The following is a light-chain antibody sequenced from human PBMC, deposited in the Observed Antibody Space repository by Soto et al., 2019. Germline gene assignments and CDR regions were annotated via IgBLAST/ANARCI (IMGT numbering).Light chain of an antibody. V-gene: IGLV2-14*01. CDR3: GSYTSTYVRI. J-gene: IGLJ1*01. Sequence: QSVLTQPASVSGSPGQSITISCTGTSSDVGRYNYVSWYQQYPGRAPKLIIYEVTNRPSGVSDRFSGSKSGNVASLTIYGLQAADEADYYCGSYTSTYVRIFGTGTKVTVL. CDR1: SSDVGRYNY. CDR2: EVT.